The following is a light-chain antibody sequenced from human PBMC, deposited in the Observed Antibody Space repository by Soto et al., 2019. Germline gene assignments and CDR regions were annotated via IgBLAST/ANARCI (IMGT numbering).Light chain of an antibody. CDR3: QQYGSLWT. Sequence: IVLTQSPGTLSLSPGERATLSCRTSQSVSSSYLAWYQQKPGQAPRLLIFGASSRATGIPDRFSGSGSGTDFTLTISRLEPEDFAVYYCQQYGSLWTFGQGTKVDIK. V-gene: IGKV3-20*01. CDR2: GAS. CDR1: QSVSSSY. J-gene: IGKJ1*01.